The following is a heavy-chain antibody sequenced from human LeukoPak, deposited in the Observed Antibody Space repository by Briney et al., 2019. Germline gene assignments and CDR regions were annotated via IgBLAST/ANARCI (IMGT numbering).Heavy chain of an antibody. J-gene: IGHJ4*02. CDR2: TYYRSRWYT. CDR3: VRSGSGSYDY. D-gene: IGHD1-26*01. V-gene: IGHV6-1*01. Sequence: SQTLSLTCAISGDSVSSNSAAWNWIRQSPSRGLEWLGRTYYRSRWYTDYGVSVKVRITINPDTSKNQFSLQLNSVTPEDTAVYYCVRSGSGSYDYWGQGTLVTVSS. CDR1: GDSVSSNSAA.